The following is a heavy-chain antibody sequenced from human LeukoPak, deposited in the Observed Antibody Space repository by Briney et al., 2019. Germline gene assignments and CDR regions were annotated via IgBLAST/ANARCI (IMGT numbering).Heavy chain of an antibody. CDR2: ISGSGGST. J-gene: IGHJ4*02. Sequence: PGGSLRLSCAASGFTFSSYAMSWVRQAPGKGLEWVSAISGSGGSTYYADSVKGRFTISRDNSKNTLYLQMNSLRAEDTAVYYCAKDPNYYYDSSVHLDYWGQGTLVTVSS. CDR3: AKDPNYYYDSSVHLDY. D-gene: IGHD3-22*01. V-gene: IGHV3-23*01. CDR1: GFTFSSYA.